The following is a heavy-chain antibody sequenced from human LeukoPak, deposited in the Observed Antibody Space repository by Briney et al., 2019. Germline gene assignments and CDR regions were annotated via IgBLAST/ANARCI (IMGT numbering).Heavy chain of an antibody. CDR3: ARVRPVEQLPEPYFDY. J-gene: IGHJ4*02. D-gene: IGHD6-6*01. CDR2: INHSGST. Sequence: PSETLSLTCAVYGGSFSGYYWSWIRQPPGKGLEWIGEINHSGSTNYNPSLKSRVTISVDTSKNQFSLKLSSVTAADTAAYYCARVRPVEQLPEPYFDYWGQGTLVTVSS. V-gene: IGHV4-34*01. CDR1: GGSFSGYY.